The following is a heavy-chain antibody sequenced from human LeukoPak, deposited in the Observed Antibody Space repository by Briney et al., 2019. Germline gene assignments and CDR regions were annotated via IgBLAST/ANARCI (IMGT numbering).Heavy chain of an antibody. CDR3: ARVTGYMTEDYFDY. J-gene: IGHJ4*02. D-gene: IGHD6-13*01. V-gene: IGHV4-61*02. Sequence: PSETLSLTCTVSGGSISSGSYYWSWIRQPAGKGLEWIGRIYTSGSANYNPSLKSRVTISVDTSKNQFSLKLSSVTAADTAVYYCARVTGYMTEDYFDYWGQGTLITVSS. CDR1: GGSISSGSYY. CDR2: IYTSGSA.